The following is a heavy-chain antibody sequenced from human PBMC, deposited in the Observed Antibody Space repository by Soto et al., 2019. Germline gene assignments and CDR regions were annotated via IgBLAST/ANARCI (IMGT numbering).Heavy chain of an antibody. CDR3: ARFSYDYSNFWFDP. CDR2: ISAYNGNT. CDR1: GYTFTSYG. Sequence: GASVKVSCKASGYTFTSYGISWVRQAPGQGLEWMGWISAYNGNTNYAQKLQGRVTMTTDTSTSTAYMELRSLRSDDTAVYYCARFSYDYSNFWFDPWGQGTLVTVSS. D-gene: IGHD4-4*01. J-gene: IGHJ5*02. V-gene: IGHV1-18*01.